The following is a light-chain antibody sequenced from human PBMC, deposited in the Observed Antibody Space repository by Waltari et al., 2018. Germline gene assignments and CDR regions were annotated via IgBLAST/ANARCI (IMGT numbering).Light chain of an antibody. CDR1: TSDIGTYDV. CDR3: CSFANDSRV. V-gene: IGLV2-23*02. Sequence: QSALTQPASVSGSPGQSITISCTGTTSDIGTYDVVSWFQQRPGKAPQLLFSEVSKRPAQISQRFSGSKSGNTASLTISGLQAEDEADYYCCSFANDSRVFGGGDQSDRP. CDR2: EVS. J-gene: IGLJ3*02.